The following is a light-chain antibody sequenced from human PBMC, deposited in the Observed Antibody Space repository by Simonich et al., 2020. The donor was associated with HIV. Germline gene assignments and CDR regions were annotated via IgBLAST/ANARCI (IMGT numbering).Light chain of an antibody. CDR2: DAS. CDR1: KGINNY. J-gene: IGKJ5*01. CDR3: QEVITYPIT. Sequence: DIQLTQSPSFLSASVGDRVTITCRASKGINNYLAWYQQKPGKSPKLLIYDASTLQSGVPSRFSGSGSGTEFTLTISSLQPEDFATYYCQEVITYPITFGQGTRLEIK. V-gene: IGKV1-9*01.